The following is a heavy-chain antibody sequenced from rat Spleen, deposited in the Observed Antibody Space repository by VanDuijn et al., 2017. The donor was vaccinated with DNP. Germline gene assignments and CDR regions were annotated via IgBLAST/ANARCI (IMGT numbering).Heavy chain of an antibody. J-gene: IGHJ3*01. CDR1: GFTFSDYA. D-gene: IGHD4-3*01. CDR2: INTGGGHS. Sequence: EVQLVETGGGLMQPGKSLKLSCVASGFTFSDYAMAWVRQAPTKGLEWVASINTGGGHSFYRDSVKGRFTISRDNAKNTQYLQMDSLRSEDTATYYCAKDTTRSNSGAFAYWGQGTLVTVSS. V-gene: IGHV5S13*01. CDR3: AKDTTRSNSGAFAY.